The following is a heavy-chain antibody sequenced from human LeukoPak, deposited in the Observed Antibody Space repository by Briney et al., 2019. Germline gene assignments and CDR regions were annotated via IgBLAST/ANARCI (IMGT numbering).Heavy chain of an antibody. Sequence: GGSLRLSCAASGFTFSSYAMHWVRQAPGKGLEWVAVISYAGSNKYYADSVKGRFTISRDNSKNTLYLQMNSLRAEDTAIYYCARGLHRIAVAGTGSFPFDYWGQGTLVTVSS. CDR3: ARGLHRIAVAGTGSFPFDY. J-gene: IGHJ4*02. V-gene: IGHV3-30*04. CDR2: ISYAGSNK. D-gene: IGHD6-19*01. CDR1: GFTFSSYA.